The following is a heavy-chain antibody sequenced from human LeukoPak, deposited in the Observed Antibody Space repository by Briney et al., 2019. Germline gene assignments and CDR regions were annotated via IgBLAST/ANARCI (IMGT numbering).Heavy chain of an antibody. CDR1: GFTVSSNY. V-gene: IGHV3-53*01. Sequence: GGSLRLSCAASGFTVSSNYMSWVRQAPGKGLEWVSLLYSGGATYYADSVKGRFTISRDNSKNTLYLQMNSLRAEDTALYYCVRYSGGDYGFDYWGQGTLVTVSS. CDR2: LYSGGAT. D-gene: IGHD1-26*01. J-gene: IGHJ4*02. CDR3: VRYSGGDYGFDY.